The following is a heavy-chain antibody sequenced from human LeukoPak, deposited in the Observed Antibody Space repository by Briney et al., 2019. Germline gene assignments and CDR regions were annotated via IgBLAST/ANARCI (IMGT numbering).Heavy chain of an antibody. CDR3: ARHDYDFWSGYYLSYFDY. J-gene: IGHJ4*02. CDR1: GGSFSGYY. CDR2: IYYSGST. D-gene: IGHD3-3*01. Sequence: PSETLSLTCAVYGGSFSGYYWSWIRQPPGKGLEWIGSIYYSGSTYYNPSLKSRVTISVDTSKNQFSLKLSSVTAADTAVYYCARHDYDFWSGYYLSYFDYWGQGTLVTVSS. V-gene: IGHV4-34*01.